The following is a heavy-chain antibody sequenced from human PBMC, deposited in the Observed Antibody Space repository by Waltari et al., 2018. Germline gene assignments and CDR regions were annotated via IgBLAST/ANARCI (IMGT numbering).Heavy chain of an antibody. CDR2: ISSSSSYI. D-gene: IGHD5-12*01. Sequence: EVQLVESGGGLVKPGGSLRLSCAASGFTFSSYSMNWVRQAPGKGLEWVSSISSSSSYIYYADSVKGRFTISRDNAKNSLYLQMNSLRAEDTAVYYCARSRCGSKRVIVATCEFDYWGQGTLVTVSS. CDR1: GFTFSSYS. J-gene: IGHJ4*02. CDR3: ARSRCGSKRVIVATCEFDY. V-gene: IGHV3-21*01.